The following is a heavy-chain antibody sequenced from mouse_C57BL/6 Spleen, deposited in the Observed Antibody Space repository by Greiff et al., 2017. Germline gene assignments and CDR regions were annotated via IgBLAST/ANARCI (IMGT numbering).Heavy chain of an antibody. CDR1: GYSFTGYY. CDR3: ARYLYYDYDWYFDV. D-gene: IGHD2-4*01. CDR2: INPSTGGT. V-gene: IGHV1-42*01. Sequence: VQLQQSGPELEKPGASVKISCKASGYSFTGYYMNWVKQSPEKSLEWIGEINPSTGGTTYNQKFKAKATLTVDKSSSTAYMQLKSLTSEDSAVYYCARYLYYDYDWYFDVWGTGTTVTVSS. J-gene: IGHJ1*03.